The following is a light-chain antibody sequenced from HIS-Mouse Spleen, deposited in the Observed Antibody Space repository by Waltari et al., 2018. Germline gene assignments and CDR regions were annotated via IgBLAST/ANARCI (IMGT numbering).Light chain of an antibody. J-gene: IGKJ2*01. CDR3: QQFNSYPYT. Sequence: AIQLTQSPSSLSASVGDRVTITCRASQGISSALAWYQQKPGKGPKLLIYDASSLESGVPSRFSGSGSGTDFTLTISSLQPEDFATYYCQQFNSYPYTFGQGTKLEIK. CDR2: DAS. CDR1: QGISSA. V-gene: IGKV1-13*02.